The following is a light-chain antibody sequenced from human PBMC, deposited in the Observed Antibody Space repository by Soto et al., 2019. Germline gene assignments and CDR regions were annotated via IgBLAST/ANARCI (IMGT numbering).Light chain of an antibody. Sequence: EIVLTQSPATLSVSPGERATLSCRASQSVGNNFAWYQQKPGQAPRLLIFATSTRATGVPARFSGSGSGTEFTLTISSLQSEDFAVYYCQQYGDWPLTFGGGAKLEIE. CDR1: QSVGNN. CDR2: ATS. V-gene: IGKV3-15*01. J-gene: IGKJ4*01. CDR3: QQYGDWPLT.